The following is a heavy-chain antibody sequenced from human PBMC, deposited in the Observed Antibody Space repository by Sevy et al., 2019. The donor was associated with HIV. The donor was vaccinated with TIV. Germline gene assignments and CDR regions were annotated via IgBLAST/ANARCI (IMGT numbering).Heavy chain of an antibody. D-gene: IGHD6-13*01. V-gene: IGHV4-34*01. J-gene: IGHJ4*02. Sequence: SETLSLTCAVYGGSFSDYYWTWIRQPPGQGLEWIGEITHRGSPSSNPSLRRRVTLSVDTSKKQVALKLSAVTAADTAIYYCARGTGEEGIATSISYYLDQWGQGTLVTVSS. CDR3: ARGTGEEGIATSISYYLDQ. CDR2: ITHRGSP. CDR1: GGSFSDYY.